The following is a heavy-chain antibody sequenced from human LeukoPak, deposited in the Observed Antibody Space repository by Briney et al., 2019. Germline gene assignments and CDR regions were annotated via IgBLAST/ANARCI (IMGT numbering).Heavy chain of an antibody. Sequence: ASVTVTCKASGYTFTSYGISWVRQAPGQGLEWMGWISAYNGNTNYAQKLQGRVTMTTDTSTSTAYMELRSLRSDDTAVYYCARASPLLYDSSGYYARGDYWGQGTLVTVSS. CDR3: ARASPLLYDSSGYYARGDY. CDR2: ISAYNGNT. CDR1: GYTFTSYG. V-gene: IGHV1-18*01. J-gene: IGHJ4*02. D-gene: IGHD3-22*01.